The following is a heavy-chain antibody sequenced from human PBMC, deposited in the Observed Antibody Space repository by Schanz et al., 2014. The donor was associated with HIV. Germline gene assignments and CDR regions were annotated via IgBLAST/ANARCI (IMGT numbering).Heavy chain of an antibody. CDR3: ARVANWDYYGMDV. CDR2: ISYDGSNK. D-gene: IGHD3-16*01. V-gene: IGHV3-30*03. J-gene: IGHJ6*02. Sequence: QVQLVESGGGVVQPGRSLRLSCAASEFTFSTYGMHWVRQGPGKGLEWVAVISYDGSNKYYADSVKGRFTISRDNSKNTLFLQMNSLRGEDTAVYYCARVANWDYYGMDVWGRGTTVTVSS. CDR1: EFTFSTYG.